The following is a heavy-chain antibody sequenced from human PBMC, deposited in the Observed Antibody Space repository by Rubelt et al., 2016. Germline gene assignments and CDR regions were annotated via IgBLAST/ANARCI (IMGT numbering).Heavy chain of an antibody. V-gene: IGHV1-46*01. Sequence: QVQLVQSGAEVKKPGASVKVSCKASGYTFTGYYMHWVRQAPGQVLEWMGIINPSGSSTSYAQKCEGGVTMTRDTSASTVYTELSSLRSEDTAVYYCARSPRYDFEDNWFDPWGQGTLVTVSS. CDR3: ARSPRYDFEDNWFDP. D-gene: IGHD3-3*01. CDR2: INPSGSST. J-gene: IGHJ5*02. CDR1: GYTFTGYY.